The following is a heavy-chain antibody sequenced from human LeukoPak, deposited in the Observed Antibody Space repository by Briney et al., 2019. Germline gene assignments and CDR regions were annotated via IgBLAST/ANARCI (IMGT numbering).Heavy chain of an antibody. V-gene: IGHV1-46*01. CDR3: ARDWTRADHYDLWSGYPPQGYYMDV. J-gene: IGHJ6*03. CDR1: GYTFTGYY. Sequence: ASVKVSCKASGYTFTGYYMHWVRQAPGQGLEWMAIINPSDGSTTYAQKFQGRVTMTRDTSTNTVFMELRSLRSYDTAVYYCARDWTRADHYDLWSGYPPQGYYMDVWGKGTTVTVSS. CDR2: INPSDGST. D-gene: IGHD3-3*01.